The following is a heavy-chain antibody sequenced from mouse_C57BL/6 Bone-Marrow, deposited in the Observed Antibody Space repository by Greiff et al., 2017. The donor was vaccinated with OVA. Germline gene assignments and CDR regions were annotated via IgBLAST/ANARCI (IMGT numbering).Heavy chain of an antibody. J-gene: IGHJ3*01. CDR3: VSLLLRFAY. D-gene: IGHD1-1*01. CDR2: IRSKSNNYAT. V-gene: IGHV10-1*01. Sequence: EVKLQESGGGLVQPKGSLKLSCAASGFSFNTYAMNWVRQAPGKGLEWVARIRSKSNNYATYYADSVKDRFTISRDDSESMLYLQMNNLKTEDTAMYYCVSLLLRFAYWGQGTLVTVSA. CDR1: GFSFNTYA.